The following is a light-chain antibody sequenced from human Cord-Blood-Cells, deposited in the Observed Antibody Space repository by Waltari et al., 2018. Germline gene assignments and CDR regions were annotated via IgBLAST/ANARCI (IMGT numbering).Light chain of an antibody. CDR2: LGS. CDR3: MQALQTPFP. V-gene: IGKV2-28*01. Sequence: DIVMTQSPLSLPVTPGAPASISCRSSQSLLHSNGYNYLDWYLQKPGQSPQLLIYLGSNRASGVPDRFSGSGSGTDFTLKISRVEAEDVGVYYCMQALQTPFPFGPGTKVDIK. CDR1: QSLLHSNGYNY. J-gene: IGKJ3*01.